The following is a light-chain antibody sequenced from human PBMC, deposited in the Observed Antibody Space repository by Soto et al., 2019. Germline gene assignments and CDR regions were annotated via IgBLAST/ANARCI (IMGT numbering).Light chain of an antibody. CDR2: LNSDGSH. J-gene: IGLJ1*01. CDR1: SGHSSYA. V-gene: IGLV4-69*01. Sequence: QPVLTQSPSASASLGASVKLTCTLSSGHSSYAIAWHQQQPEKGPRYLMKLNSDGSHSKGDGIPDRFSGSSSGAERYLTISSRQSEDEADYYCQTWGTGIRVVGTGTKVTVL. CDR3: QTWGTGIRV.